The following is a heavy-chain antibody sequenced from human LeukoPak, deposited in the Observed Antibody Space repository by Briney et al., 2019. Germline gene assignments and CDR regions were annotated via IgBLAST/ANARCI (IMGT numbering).Heavy chain of an antibody. V-gene: IGHV3-33*01. CDR1: GFTFSSYG. CDR3: AREFYDSSGYYKYLHY. CDR2: IWYDESNK. Sequence: TGRSLILSCAASGFTFSSYGMHWVRQAPGKGLEWVAVIWYDESNKYYVDSVKGRFTVSRDNSKNTVYLQMNSLRAEDTAVYYCAREFYDSSGYYKYLHYWGQGTLVTVSS. J-gene: IGHJ1*01. D-gene: IGHD3-22*01.